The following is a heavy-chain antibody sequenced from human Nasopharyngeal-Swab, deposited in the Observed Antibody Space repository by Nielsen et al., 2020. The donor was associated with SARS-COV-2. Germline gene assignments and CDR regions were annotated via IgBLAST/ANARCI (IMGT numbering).Heavy chain of an antibody. CDR2: ISYGGSNK. J-gene: IGHJ4*02. CDR3: ARAPEGTYYYDSSGYGCFDY. V-gene: IGHV3-30-3*01. CDR1: GFTFSSYA. D-gene: IGHD3-22*01. Sequence: GGSLRLSCAASGFTFSSYAMHWVRQAPGKGLEWVAVISYGGSNKYYADSVKGRFTISRDNSKNTLYLQMNSLRAEDTAVYYCARAPEGTYYYDSSGYGCFDYWGQGTLVTVSS.